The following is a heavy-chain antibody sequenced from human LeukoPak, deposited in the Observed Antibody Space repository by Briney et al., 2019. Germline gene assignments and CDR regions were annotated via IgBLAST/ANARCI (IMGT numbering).Heavy chain of an antibody. CDR3: ARDPRTEYFDY. J-gene: IGHJ4*02. CDR1: GYTFTSYY. CDR2: INPSGGST. Sequence: ASVKVSCKASGYTFTSYYMHWVRQAPGQGLEWMGIINPSGGSTSYARKFQGRVTMTRDTSTSTVYMELSSLRSEDTAVYYCARDPRTEYFDYWGQGTLVTVSS. V-gene: IGHV1-46*01. D-gene: IGHD1-1*01.